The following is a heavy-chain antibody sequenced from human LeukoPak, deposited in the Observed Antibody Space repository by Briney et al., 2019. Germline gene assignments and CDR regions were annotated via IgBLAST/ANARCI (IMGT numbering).Heavy chain of an antibody. D-gene: IGHD3-22*01. J-gene: IGHJ4*02. CDR1: GGSISSSSYY. CDR2: IYYSGST. CDR3: AVYYYDSSGYFDY. Sequence: SETLSLTCTVSGGSISSSSYYWGWIRQPPGKGLEWIGSIYYSGSTYYNPSLKSRVTISVDTSKNQFSLKLSSVTAAGTAVYYCAVYYYDSSGYFDYWGQGTLVTVSS. V-gene: IGHV4-39*01.